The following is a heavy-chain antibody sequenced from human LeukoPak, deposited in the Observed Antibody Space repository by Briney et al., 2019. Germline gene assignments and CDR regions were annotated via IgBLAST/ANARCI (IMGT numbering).Heavy chain of an antibody. CDR2: IYTSGTT. CDR3: ARGSKGEQYYYYYMDV. D-gene: IGHD1/OR15-1a*01. J-gene: IGHJ6*03. Sequence: PSETLSLTCTVSGDAISGYYWTWIRQLAGKGLEYIGRIYTSGTTNYTPSFESRVTMSVDTSKNQFSLKIVSVTAADTAIYYCARGSKGEQYYYYYMDVWGKGTTVTVSS. CDR1: GDAISGYY. V-gene: IGHV4-4*07.